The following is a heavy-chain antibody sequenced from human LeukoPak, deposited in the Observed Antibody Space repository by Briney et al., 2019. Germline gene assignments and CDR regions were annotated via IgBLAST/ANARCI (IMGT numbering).Heavy chain of an antibody. V-gene: IGHV3-21*01. Sequence: GGSLRLSCAASGFIFSSYAMSWVRQAPGKGLEWVSSISSSGSYVYYADSVKGRFTISRDNAKKSLYLQMNSLRAEDTAVYYCARDCSTTSCYLGNAFDIWGQGTMVTVSS. J-gene: IGHJ3*02. CDR2: ISSSGSYV. D-gene: IGHD2-2*01. CDR3: ARDCSTTSCYLGNAFDI. CDR1: GFIFSSYA.